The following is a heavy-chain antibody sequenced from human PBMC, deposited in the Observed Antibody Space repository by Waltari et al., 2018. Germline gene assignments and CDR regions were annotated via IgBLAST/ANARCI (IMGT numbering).Heavy chain of an antibody. CDR1: GYTFTSYD. CDR2: MNPNSGNT. V-gene: IGHV1-8*03. D-gene: IGHD2-15*01. Sequence: QVQLVQSGAEVKKPGASVKVSCKASGYTFTSYDINWVRQATGQGLEWMGWMNPNSGNTGYAQKFQGRVTITRNTSISTAYMELSSLRSEDTAVYYCARAFIGYCSGGSCSLSTSDDGDYVYAFDSWG. J-gene: IGHJ3*02. CDR3: ARAFIGYCSGGSCSLSTSDDGDYVYAFDS.